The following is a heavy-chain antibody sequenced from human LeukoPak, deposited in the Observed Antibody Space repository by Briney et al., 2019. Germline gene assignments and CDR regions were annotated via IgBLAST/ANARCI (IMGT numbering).Heavy chain of an antibody. V-gene: IGHV4-30-2*01. J-gene: IGHJ4*02. Sequence: PSETLSLTCTVSGGSISSGGYYWSWIRQPPGKGLEWIGYIYHSGSTYYNPSLKSRVTISVDRSKNQFSLKLSSVTAADTAVYYCARGGSGSHPFDYWGQGTLVTVSS. CDR1: GGSISSGGYY. CDR2: IYHSGST. CDR3: ARGGSGSHPFDY. D-gene: IGHD1-26*01.